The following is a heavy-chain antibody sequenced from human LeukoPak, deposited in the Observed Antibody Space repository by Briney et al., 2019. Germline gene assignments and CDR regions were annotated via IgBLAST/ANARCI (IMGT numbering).Heavy chain of an antibody. Sequence: ASVTVSCMASGYTFTGYYIHWVRQAPGQGLEWMGWINPNSGGTKYAQKFQGRVTMTRDTSISTAYMGLSRLRSDDAAVYYCAKGRVVAGTKSLTYNWFDPWGEGTLVTVSS. CDR1: GYTFTGYY. D-gene: IGHD6-19*01. V-gene: IGHV1-2*02. CDR3: AKGRVVAGTKSLTYNWFDP. J-gene: IGHJ5*02. CDR2: INPNSGGT.